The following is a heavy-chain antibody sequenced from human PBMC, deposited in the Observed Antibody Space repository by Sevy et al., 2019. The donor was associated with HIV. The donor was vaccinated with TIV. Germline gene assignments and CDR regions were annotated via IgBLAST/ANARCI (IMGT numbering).Heavy chain of an antibody. J-gene: IGHJ4*02. CDR1: GFTFSKYW. Sequence: GGSLRLSCAASGFTFSKYWMGWVRQAPGKGLEWVANIKQDAGQKYYVDSVKDRFTISRDNAKNSLYLQMNSLRAEDTGVYFCARADGNYYFHPWGKGTLVTVSS. CDR2: IKQDAGQK. V-gene: IGHV3-7*01. CDR3: ARADGNYYFHP. D-gene: IGHD1-7*01.